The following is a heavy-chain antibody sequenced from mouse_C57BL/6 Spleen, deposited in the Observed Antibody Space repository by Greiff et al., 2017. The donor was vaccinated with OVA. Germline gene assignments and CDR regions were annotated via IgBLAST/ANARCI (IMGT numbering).Heavy chain of an antibody. J-gene: IGHJ4*01. D-gene: IGHD2-5*01. Sequence: VQLQQSGAELVKPGASVKLSCKASGYTFTEYTIHWVKQRSGQGLEWIGWFYPGSGNIKYNEKFKDKATLTADKSSSTVYMELSRLTSEDSAVYFCARHEEGAYYSNSYAMDYWGQGTSVTVSS. CDR2: FYPGSGNI. CDR1: GYTFTEYT. V-gene: IGHV1-62-2*01. CDR3: ARHEEGAYYSNSYAMDY.